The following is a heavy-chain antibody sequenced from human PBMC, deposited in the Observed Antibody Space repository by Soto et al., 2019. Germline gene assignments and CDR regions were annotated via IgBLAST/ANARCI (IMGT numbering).Heavy chain of an antibody. CDR2: IRSQSDGGSG. Sequence: PGGSLRLSCAASGFTFHNAWINWVRQPPGGGLEWVGRIRSQSDGGSGDYAAPVKGRFVVSRDDSKNMVYLQMNSLKIEDTAVYYCTTDSRTTVAEVRFVLWGHGTLVTV. V-gene: IGHV3-15*07. CDR3: TTDSRTTVAEVRFVL. D-gene: IGHD4-17*01. CDR1: GFTFHNAW. J-gene: IGHJ1*01.